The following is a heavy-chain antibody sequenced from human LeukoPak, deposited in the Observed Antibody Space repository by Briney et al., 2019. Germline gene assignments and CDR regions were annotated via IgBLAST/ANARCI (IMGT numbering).Heavy chain of an antibody. D-gene: IGHD3-9*01. Sequence: GGSLRLSCAASGFTFSSYEMNWVRQAPGKGLEWVSYISSSGSTIYYADSVKGRFTISRDNAKNSLYLQMNSLRAEDTAVYYCARGTYYDILTGYKPAAFDIWGQGTMVTVSS. CDR1: GFTFSSYE. CDR2: ISSSGSTI. V-gene: IGHV3-48*03. CDR3: ARGTYYDILTGYKPAAFDI. J-gene: IGHJ3*02.